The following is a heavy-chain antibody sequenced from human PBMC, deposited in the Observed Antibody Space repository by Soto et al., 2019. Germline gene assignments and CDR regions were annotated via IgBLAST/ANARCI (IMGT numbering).Heavy chain of an antibody. CDR2: IYWDDDK. D-gene: IGHD3-3*01. CDR3: ARRILRTVFGLVTTTAIYFDF. Sequence: QITLNESGPTVVKPAETLTLTCTFSGFSLTTSGVGVGWIRQSPGKAPEWLALIYWDDDKRYSASLKSRLTITKDTCKNQVVLTMAGVDPADTATYYCARRILRTVFGLVTTTAIYFDFWCQGTPVVVSS. J-gene: IGHJ4*02. V-gene: IGHV2-5*02. CDR1: GFSLTTSGVG.